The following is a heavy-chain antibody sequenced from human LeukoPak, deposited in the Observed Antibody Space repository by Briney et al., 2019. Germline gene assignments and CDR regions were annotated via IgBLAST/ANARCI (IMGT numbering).Heavy chain of an antibody. D-gene: IGHD5-18*01. J-gene: IGHJ4*02. Sequence: GGSLRLSCAASGFTFSSYTMNWVRQAPGKGLEWVSFISSSSSTIYYADSVKGRFTISRDNAKNSLYLQMNSLRAEDTAVYYCARDPTVDTVMLFDYWGQGTLVTVSS. CDR3: ARDPTVDTVMLFDY. CDR2: ISSSSSTI. CDR1: GFTFSSYT. V-gene: IGHV3-48*01.